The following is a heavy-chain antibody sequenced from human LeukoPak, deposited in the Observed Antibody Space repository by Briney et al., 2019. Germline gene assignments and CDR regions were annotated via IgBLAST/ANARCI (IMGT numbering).Heavy chain of an antibody. CDR2: INPNSGGT. J-gene: IGHJ5*02. Sequence: ASVKVSCKASGYTFTGYYMHWVRQAPGQGLEWMGWINPNSGGTNYAQNFHGRVTMTRDTSISTAYMELSRLRSDDTAVYYCPRDLDYYDSSGYYYSGADNWFDPRGQGTLVTVSS. CDR3: PRDLDYYDSSGYYYSGADNWFDP. CDR1: GYTFTGYY. V-gene: IGHV1-2*02. D-gene: IGHD3-22*01.